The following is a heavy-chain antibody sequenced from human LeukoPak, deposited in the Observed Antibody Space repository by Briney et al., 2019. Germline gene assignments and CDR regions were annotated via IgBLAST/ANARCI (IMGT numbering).Heavy chain of an antibody. Sequence: SETLSLTYTVSGGSISSYYWSWIRQPPGKGLEWIGYIYYSGSTNYNPSLKSRVTISVDTSKNQFSLKLSSVTAADTAVYYCARGGSSSWYNYYYMDVWGKGTTVTVSS. V-gene: IGHV4-59*01. CDR2: IYYSGST. D-gene: IGHD6-13*01. CDR3: ARGGSSSWYNYYYMDV. J-gene: IGHJ6*03. CDR1: GGSISSYY.